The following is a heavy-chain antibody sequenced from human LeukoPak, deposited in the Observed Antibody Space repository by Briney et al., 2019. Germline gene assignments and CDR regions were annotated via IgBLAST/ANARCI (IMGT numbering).Heavy chain of an antibody. V-gene: IGHV3-23*01. CDR3: ANPRDSSGVFGY. CDR1: GFTFSSYA. CDR2: ISGSGGST. Sequence: GGSLRLSCAASGFTFSSYAMSWVRQAPGKGLEWVSAISGSGGSTYYADSVKGRFTISRDNSKNTMYLQMNSLRAEDTAVYYCANPRDSSGVFGYWGQGTLVTVAS. J-gene: IGHJ4*02. D-gene: IGHD3-22*01.